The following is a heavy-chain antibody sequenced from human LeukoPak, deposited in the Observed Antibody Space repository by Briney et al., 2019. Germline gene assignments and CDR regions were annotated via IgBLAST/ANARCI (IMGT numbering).Heavy chain of an antibody. CDR1: GFPVSSNY. CDR3: AAGARRTRCLDY. CDR2: LSSGDGA. D-gene: IGHD2-2*01. Sequence: PGGSLSPSFASPGFPVSSNYMSWVRQAPGRGQGWGSVLSSGDGAYYAHSVKGRFSISRANSKNTLYLQMNSLRTEDTAVYCCAAGARRTRCLDYWGQGTLVTVSS. J-gene: IGHJ4*02. V-gene: IGHV3-53*01.